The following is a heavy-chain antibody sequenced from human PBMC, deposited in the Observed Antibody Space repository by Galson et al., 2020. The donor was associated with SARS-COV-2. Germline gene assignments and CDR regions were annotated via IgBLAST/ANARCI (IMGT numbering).Heavy chain of an antibody. J-gene: IGHJ3*02. CDR2: IYYSGST. D-gene: IGHD3-16*02. Sequence: SETLSLTCTVSGGSISSGGYYWSWIRQHPGKGLEWIGYIYYSGSTYYNPSLKSRVTISVDTSKNQFSLKLSSVTAADTAVYYCARGHKQYYDYVWGSYRSDAFDIWGQGTMVTVSS. CDR1: GGSISSGGYY. CDR3: ARGHKQYYDYVWGSYRSDAFDI. V-gene: IGHV4-31*03.